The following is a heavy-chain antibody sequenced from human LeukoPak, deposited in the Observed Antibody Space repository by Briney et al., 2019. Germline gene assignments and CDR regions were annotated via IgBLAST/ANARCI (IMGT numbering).Heavy chain of an antibody. V-gene: IGHV1-3*01. CDR3: ARDLQRQRSFDY. D-gene: IGHD6-25*01. CDR2: INLVNGNT. J-gene: IGHJ4*02. CDR1: GYTFTNYA. Sequence: ASVNVSCKASGYTFTNYAMHWVRLAPGQRLQWMGWINLVNGNTKYSQYFEGRVTITRDTSASTVYMELSSLRSEDTAVYYCARDLQRQRSFDYWGQGTLVTVSS.